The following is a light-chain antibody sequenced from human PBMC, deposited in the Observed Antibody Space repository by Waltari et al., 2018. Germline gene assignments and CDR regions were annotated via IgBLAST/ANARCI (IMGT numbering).Light chain of an antibody. J-gene: IGLJ3*02. V-gene: IGLV3-9*01. Sequence: SYELTQPPSLSVALGQTATITCGGINIGGKNVHWYQQRPGQAPVLVIYRDRNRPSGIPDRFSGSNSGNTATLVISRVQAADEADYYCQVWDRIAVVFGGGTKLTVL. CDR2: RDR. CDR3: QVWDRIAVV. CDR1: NIGGKN.